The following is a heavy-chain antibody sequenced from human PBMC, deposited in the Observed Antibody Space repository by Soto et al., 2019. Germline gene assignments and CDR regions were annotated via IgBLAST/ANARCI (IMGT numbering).Heavy chain of an antibody. CDR2: INPNSGAT. J-gene: IGHJ4*02. D-gene: IGHD6-19*01. CDR3: ARDSGSAWYGGGDFDY. Sequence: QVQLVRSGAEVKKPGASVKVSCKPSGYTFTAYYIHWVRHAPGQCLKWMGWINPNSGATKYAHEFQGWVTMTRETSISTAYMELSRLRSDDTAVYYCARDSGSAWYGGGDFDYWGQGTLVTVSS. V-gene: IGHV1-2*04. CDR1: GYTFTAYY.